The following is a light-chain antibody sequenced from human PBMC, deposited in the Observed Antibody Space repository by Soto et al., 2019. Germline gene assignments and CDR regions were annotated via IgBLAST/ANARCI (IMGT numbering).Light chain of an antibody. J-gene: IGLJ3*02. CDR1: SSDVGAYKY. CDR2: EAT. Sequence: QSALTQPPSASGSPGQSVTISCTGTSSDVGAYKYVSWYQQYPGKAPKLMIYEATSRPSGVPDRFSGSKSGNTASLTVSGLQAEDEADYYCTSYVGNDIWVFGGGTKLTVL. CDR3: TSYVGNDIWV. V-gene: IGLV2-8*01.